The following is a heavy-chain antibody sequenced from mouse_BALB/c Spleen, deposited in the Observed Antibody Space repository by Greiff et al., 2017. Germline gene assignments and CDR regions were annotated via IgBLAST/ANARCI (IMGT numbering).Heavy chain of an antibody. D-gene: IGHD1-1*01. CDR3: ARRGYYYGSSPAWFAY. J-gene: IGHJ3*01. CDR2: IFPGDGST. V-gene: IGHV1S56*01. CDR1: GYTFTSYD. Sequence: VQLQQSGAELVKPGASVKLSCKASGYTFTSYDINWVRQRPEQGLEWIGWIFPGDGSTKYNEKFKGKATLTTDKSSSTAYMQLSRLTSEDSAVYFCARRGYYYGSSPAWFAYWGQGTLVTVSA.